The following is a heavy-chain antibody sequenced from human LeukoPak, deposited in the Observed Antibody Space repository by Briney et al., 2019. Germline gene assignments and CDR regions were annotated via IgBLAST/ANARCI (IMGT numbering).Heavy chain of an antibody. CDR3: ASLAGTQVDY. Sequence: GGSLRLSCAASGFTFSSYAMHWVRQAPGKGLEWVAVISYDGSNKYYADSVKGRFTISRDSSKNTLYLQMNSLRAEDTAVYYCASLAGTQVDYWGQGTLVTVSS. CDR1: GFTFSSYA. CDR2: ISYDGSNK. D-gene: IGHD6-13*01. J-gene: IGHJ4*02. V-gene: IGHV3-30-3*01.